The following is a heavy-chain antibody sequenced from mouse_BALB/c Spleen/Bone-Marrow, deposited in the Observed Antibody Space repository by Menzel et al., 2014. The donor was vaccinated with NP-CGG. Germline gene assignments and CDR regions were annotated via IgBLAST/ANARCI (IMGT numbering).Heavy chain of an antibody. CDR3: ARSDYRFDPLPY. J-gene: IGHJ3*01. CDR1: GHTFTDYW. D-gene: IGHD2-14*01. Sequence: VHLVESGAELVMPGASVKVSCKASGHTFTDYWMHWVKQRPGQGLEWIGAIDTSDSYTSYNQKFKGKATLTVDESSSTAYMQLSSLTSEDSAVYYCARSDYRFDPLPYWGQGTLVTVSA. CDR2: IDTSDSYT. V-gene: IGHV1-69*01.